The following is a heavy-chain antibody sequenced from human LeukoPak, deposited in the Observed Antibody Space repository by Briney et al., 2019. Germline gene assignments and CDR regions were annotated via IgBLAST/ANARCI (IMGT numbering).Heavy chain of an antibody. CDR1: GFTFSSYA. D-gene: IGHD2-21*02. V-gene: IGHV3-23*01. Sequence: PGDSLRLSCAASGFTFSSYAMSWVRQAPGKGLEWVSAISGSGGSTYYADSVKGRFTISRDNSKNTLYLQMNSLRAEDTAVYYCAKDNIVVVTAAFFDYWGQGTLVTVSS. J-gene: IGHJ4*02. CDR2: ISGSGGST. CDR3: AKDNIVVVTAAFFDY.